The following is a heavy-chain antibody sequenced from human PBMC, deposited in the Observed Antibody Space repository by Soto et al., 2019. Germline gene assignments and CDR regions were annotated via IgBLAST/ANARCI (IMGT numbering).Heavy chain of an antibody. Sequence: ASVKVSCKASGYTFTSYGISWVRQAPGKVLEWMGWIIAYNCNTNYAQKLQGRVTMTTDTSTSTAYMELRSLRSDDTAVYYCARDHGAIAAPDFDYWGQGTLVTVSS. V-gene: IGHV1-18*01. J-gene: IGHJ4*02. CDR1: GYTFTSYG. D-gene: IGHD6-13*01. CDR2: IIAYNCNT. CDR3: ARDHGAIAAPDFDY.